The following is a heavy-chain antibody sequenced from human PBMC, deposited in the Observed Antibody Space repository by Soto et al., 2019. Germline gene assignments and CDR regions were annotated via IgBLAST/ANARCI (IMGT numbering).Heavy chain of an antibody. Sequence: ASVKVSCKASGYTFSSYGVSWVRQAPGQGLEWMGWISGYNGNTNYAQKFQGRVILTTDTSTNTVFMELRSLRSDDTAIYYCARERDDRSRSSVAYLKYWGQGTLVTVSS. J-gene: IGHJ4*02. CDR1: GYTFSSYG. V-gene: IGHV1-18*01. CDR2: ISGYNGNT. CDR3: ARERDDRSRSSVAYLKY. D-gene: IGHD2-2*01.